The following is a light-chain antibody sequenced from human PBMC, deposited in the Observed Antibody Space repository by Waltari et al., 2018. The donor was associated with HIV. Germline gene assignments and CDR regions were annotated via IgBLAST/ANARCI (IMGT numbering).Light chain of an antibody. CDR1: SSDVGGYNY. Sequence: QSALTQPRSVSGSPGQSVTISCTGTSSDVGGYNYVSWYQQHPGKAPKLMIYDVSTRPSGVPDLFSGSKSGNTASLTLSGRQSEDEADYYCCSYAGSYTLVFGGGTKLTVL. CDR2: DVS. J-gene: IGLJ2*01. V-gene: IGLV2-11*01. CDR3: CSYAGSYTLV.